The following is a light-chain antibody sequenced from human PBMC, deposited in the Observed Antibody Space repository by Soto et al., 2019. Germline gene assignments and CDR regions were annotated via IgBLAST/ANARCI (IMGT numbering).Light chain of an antibody. J-gene: IGKJ3*01. V-gene: IGKV1-27*01. CDR2: AAS. CDR1: QGISNY. Sequence: DIQMTQSPSSLSASVGDRVTITCRASQGISNYLAWYQQKPGKVPKLLIYAASTLQSGVPSRFSGSGSGTDFNITISSLQPEDVATYYCQTYNSAPFPFGPGTKVDIK. CDR3: QTYNSAPFP.